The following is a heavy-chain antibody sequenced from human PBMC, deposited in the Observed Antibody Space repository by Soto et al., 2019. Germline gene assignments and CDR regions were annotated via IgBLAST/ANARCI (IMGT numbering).Heavy chain of an antibody. V-gene: IGHV3-21*01. D-gene: IGHD1-7*01. CDR3: ARNDQSELELPFDP. CDR2: ISTTGYYI. J-gene: IGHJ5*02. CDR1: GFTFSSYT. Sequence: PGGSLRLSCAASGFTFSSYTMNWVRQAPGKGLEWVASISTTGYYIYYADSVRGRFTISRNNARKSLYLQMNSLRAEDTAVYYCARNDQSELELPFDPWGQGTLVTVSS.